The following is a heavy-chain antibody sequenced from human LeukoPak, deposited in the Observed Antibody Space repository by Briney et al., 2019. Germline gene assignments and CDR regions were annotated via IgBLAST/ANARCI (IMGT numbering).Heavy chain of an antibody. V-gene: IGHV3-23*01. CDR1: GFTFSNSA. Sequence: QPGGSLRLSCAASGFTFSNSAMSWVRQAPRKGLEWVSAISGSGGSTYYADSVKGRFTISRDNSKNTLYLQMNSLRAEDTAVYYCAKVKVPYSYVSTLFDYWGQGTLVTVSS. D-gene: IGHD5-18*01. CDR3: AKVKVPYSYVSTLFDY. J-gene: IGHJ4*02. CDR2: ISGSGGST.